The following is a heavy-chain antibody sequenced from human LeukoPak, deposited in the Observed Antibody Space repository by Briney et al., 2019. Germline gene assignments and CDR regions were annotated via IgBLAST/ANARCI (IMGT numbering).Heavy chain of an antibody. CDR3: AREGSGSKNIDWFDP. D-gene: IGHD3-10*01. Sequence: PGRSLRLSCAASGFTFSSYWMSWVRQAPGKGLEWVANIKQDGSEKYYVDSVKGRFTISRDNAKNSLYLQMNSLRAEDTAVYYCAREGSGSKNIDWFDPWGQGTLVTVSS. CDR1: GFTFSSYW. V-gene: IGHV3-7*01. CDR2: IKQDGSEK. J-gene: IGHJ5*02.